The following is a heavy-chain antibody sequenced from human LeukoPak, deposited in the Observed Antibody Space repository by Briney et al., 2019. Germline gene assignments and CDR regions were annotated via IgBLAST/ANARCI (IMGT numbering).Heavy chain of an antibody. CDR3: AKGSAVDY. J-gene: IGHJ4*02. Sequence: GGSLRLSCAASGFTFSSFGMSWVRQAPGKGLEWVSAISSTGGTAYYADSVKGRFTISRDNSKNTLYLQMNSLRAEDTAVYYCAKGSAVDYWGQGTLVTVSS. V-gene: IGHV3-23*01. CDR2: ISSTGGTA. CDR1: GFTFSSFG. D-gene: IGHD6-13*01.